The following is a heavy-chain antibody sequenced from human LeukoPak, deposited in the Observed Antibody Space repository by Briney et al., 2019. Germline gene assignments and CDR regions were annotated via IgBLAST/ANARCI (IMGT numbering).Heavy chain of an antibody. CDR2: INSSGGST. CDR1: GYTFTSYY. D-gene: IGHD2-8*01. V-gene: IGHV1-46*01. CDR3: ARKGCTNGVCPTRMGYSGYKDAFDI. J-gene: IGHJ3*02. Sequence: GASVKVSCKASGYTFTSYYMHWVRQAPGQGLEWMGIINSSGGSTSYAQKFQGRVTMTRDMSTSTVYMELSSLRSEDTAVYYCARKGCTNGVCPTRMGYSGYKDAFDIWGQGTMVTVSS.